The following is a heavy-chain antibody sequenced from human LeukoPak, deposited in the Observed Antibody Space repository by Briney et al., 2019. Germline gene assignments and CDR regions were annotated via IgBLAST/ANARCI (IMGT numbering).Heavy chain of an antibody. D-gene: IGHD5-24*01. V-gene: IGHV1-46*01. CDR2: INPSGGST. Sequence: HGASVKVSCTASGYTFTSYYMHWVRQAPGQGLEWMGIINPSGGSTSYAQKFQGRVTMTRDTSTSTVYVELSSLRSEDTAVYYCARDGAGRDGYSAYFDYWGQGTLVTVSS. CDR3: ARDGAGRDGYSAYFDY. CDR1: GYTFTSYY. J-gene: IGHJ4*02.